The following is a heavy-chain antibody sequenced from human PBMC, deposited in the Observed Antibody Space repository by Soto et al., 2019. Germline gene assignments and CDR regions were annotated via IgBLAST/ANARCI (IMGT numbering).Heavy chain of an antibody. D-gene: IGHD3-22*01. V-gene: IGHV3-23*01. CDR3: AKDRWNYDSSGYAQDY. CDR1: GFTFSSYA. J-gene: IGHJ4*02. CDR2: ISGSGGST. Sequence: GGSLRLSCAASGFTFSSYAMSWVRQAPGKGLEWVSAISGSGGSTYYADSVKGRFTISRDNSKNTLYLQMNSLRAEDTAVYYCAKDRWNYDSSGYAQDYWGQGTLVTVSS.